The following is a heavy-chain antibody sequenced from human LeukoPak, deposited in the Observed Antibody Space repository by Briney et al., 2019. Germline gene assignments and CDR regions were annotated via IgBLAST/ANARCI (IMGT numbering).Heavy chain of an antibody. J-gene: IGHJ6*03. CDR3: ARHSGSYGENDYYYYMDV. CDR2: IYPGDSDT. D-gene: IGHD1-26*01. CDR1: GYSFTSYW. V-gene: IGHV5-51*01. Sequence: GESLKISCKGSGYSFTSYWIGWVRQMPGKGLEWMGIIYPGDSDTRYSPSFQGQVTISADKSISTAYLQWSSLKASDTAMYYCARHSGSYGENDYYYYMDVWGKGTTVTVSS.